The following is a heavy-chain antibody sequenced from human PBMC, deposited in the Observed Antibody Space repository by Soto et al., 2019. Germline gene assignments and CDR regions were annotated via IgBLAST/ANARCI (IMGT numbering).Heavy chain of an antibody. J-gene: IGHJ6*02. CDR1: GFSFTNDG. D-gene: IGHD2-15*01. CDR3: VKDHSDCCGGGSDRQQKYFVAMDV. CDR2: ISYHGSSK. V-gene: IGHV3-30*18. Sequence: VQLVESGGGVVQPGGSLRLSCAVAGFSFTNDGMHWVRQAPGKGLVWVAVISYHGSSKYYADSVKGRFTISRDSSNNTIELKNTRLKAEDTAVYYCVKDHSDCCGGGSDRQQKYFVAMDVWGQGTTVTVSS.